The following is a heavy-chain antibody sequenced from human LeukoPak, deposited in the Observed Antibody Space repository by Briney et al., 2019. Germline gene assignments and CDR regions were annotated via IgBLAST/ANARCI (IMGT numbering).Heavy chain of an antibody. CDR3: AKDGLSGYGYFDY. CDR1: GFTFSSYA. CDR2: ISGSGGST. Sequence: AGSLRLSCAASGFTFSSYAMSWVRQAPGKGLEWVSAISGSGGSTYYADSVKGRFTISRDNSKNTLYLQMNSLRAEDTAVYYCAKDGLSGYGYFDYWGQGTLVTVSS. V-gene: IGHV3-23*01. D-gene: IGHD5-12*01. J-gene: IGHJ4*02.